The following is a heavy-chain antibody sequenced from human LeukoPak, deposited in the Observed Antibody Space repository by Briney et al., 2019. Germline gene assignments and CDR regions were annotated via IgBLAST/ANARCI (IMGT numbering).Heavy chain of an antibody. CDR1: GFTFSSYG. CDR3: AKDLQMYGAVGAKGY. V-gene: IGHV3-23*01. Sequence: GGSLRLSCAASGFTFSSYGMSWVRQAPGKGLEWVSAISGSGGSTYYADSVKGRFTISRDNSKNTLYLQMNSLRAEDTAVYYCAKDLQMYGAVGAKGYWGQGTLVTVSS. J-gene: IGHJ4*02. CDR2: ISGSGGST. D-gene: IGHD1-26*01.